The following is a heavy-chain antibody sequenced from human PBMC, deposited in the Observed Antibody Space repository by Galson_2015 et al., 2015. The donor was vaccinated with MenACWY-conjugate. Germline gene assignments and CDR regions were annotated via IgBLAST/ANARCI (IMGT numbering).Heavy chain of an antibody. CDR3: ARGNNWSFDS. V-gene: IGHV3-74*01. J-gene: IGHJ4*02. D-gene: IGHD1-1*01. CDR1: GFTFNNHW. Sequence: SLRLSCAASGFTFNNHWMHWVRQPPGKGLEWISYIKADGSFSNYADSVKGRFTISTDNATNMVYLQMDGLGDEDTAVYFCARGNNWSFDSWGQGTLVTVSS. CDR2: IKADGSFS.